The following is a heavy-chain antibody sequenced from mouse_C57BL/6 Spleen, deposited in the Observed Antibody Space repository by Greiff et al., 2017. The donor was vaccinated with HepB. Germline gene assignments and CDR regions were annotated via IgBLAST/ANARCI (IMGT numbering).Heavy chain of an antibody. V-gene: IGHV1-15*01. CDR2: IDPETGGT. Sequence: QVHVKQSGAELVRPGASVTLSCKASGYTFTDYEMHWVKQTPVHGLEWIGAIDPETGGTAYNQKFKGKAILNADKSSSTAYMELRCLTSEDSAVYYCTRGDDYGYFDVWGTGTTVTVSS. J-gene: IGHJ1*03. D-gene: IGHD2-3*01. CDR3: TRGDDYGYFDV. CDR1: GYTFTDYE.